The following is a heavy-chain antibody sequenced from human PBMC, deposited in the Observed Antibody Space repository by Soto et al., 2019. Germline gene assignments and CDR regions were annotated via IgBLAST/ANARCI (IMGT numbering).Heavy chain of an antibody. V-gene: IGHV4-59*01. D-gene: IGHD3-16*02. CDR3: ARETRAKGVIVLLDAFDI. CDR2: IYYSGST. Sequence: SETLSLTCTVSGGSISSYYWSWIRQPPGKGLERIGYIYYSGSTNYNPSLKSRVTISVDTSKNQFSLKLSSVTAADTAVYYFARETRAKGVIVLLDAFDIWGQGTMVTVSS. J-gene: IGHJ3*02. CDR1: GGSISSYY.